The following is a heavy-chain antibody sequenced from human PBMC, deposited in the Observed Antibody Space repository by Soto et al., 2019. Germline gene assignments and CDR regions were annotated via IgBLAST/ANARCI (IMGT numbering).Heavy chain of an antibody. V-gene: IGHV4-34*01. CDR1: GGSFSGYY. CDR3: AGWRFGESLYYYYGMDV. CDR2: INHSGST. Sequence: TAETLSLSCAVYGGSFSGYYWSWIRQPPGKGLEWIGEINHSGSTNYNPSLKSRVTISVDTSKNQFSLKLSSVTAADTAAYYCAGWRFGESLYYYYGMDVWGQGTTVTVSS. J-gene: IGHJ6*02. D-gene: IGHD3-10*01.